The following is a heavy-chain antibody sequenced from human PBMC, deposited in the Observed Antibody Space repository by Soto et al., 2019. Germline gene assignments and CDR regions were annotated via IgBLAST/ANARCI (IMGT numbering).Heavy chain of an antibody. V-gene: IGHV3-33*01. CDR1: RFTFSSYA. D-gene: IGHD6-13*01. CDR2: IWSDGSNK. Sequence: QVQLVESGGGVLQPGRSLRLSCAASRFTFSSYAMHWGRQAPGKGLEWVAVIWSDGSNKYYAESVKGRFTISRDNSKNTLYLQMNSLRGEDTGVYYCARDGVNPIAVAVTGDYYYALDVWGQGTTVTVSS. J-gene: IGHJ6*02. CDR3: ARDGVNPIAVAVTGDYYYALDV.